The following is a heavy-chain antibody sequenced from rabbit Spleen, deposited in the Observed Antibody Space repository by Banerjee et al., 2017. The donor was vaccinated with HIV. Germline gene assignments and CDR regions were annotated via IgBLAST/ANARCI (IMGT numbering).Heavy chain of an antibody. CDR2: IYIGNDNT. V-gene: IGHV1S45*01. J-gene: IGHJ6*01. Sequence: QEQLVESGGGLVQPGGSLTLTCTASGFSFSSSQWICWVRQAPGKGLEWIGCIYIGNDNTYYASWAKGRFTISKASSTTVTLQMTSLTAADTATYFCARGYNYGSDLWGPGTLVTVS. D-gene: IGHD6-1*01. CDR1: GFSFSSSQW. CDR3: ARGYNYGSDL.